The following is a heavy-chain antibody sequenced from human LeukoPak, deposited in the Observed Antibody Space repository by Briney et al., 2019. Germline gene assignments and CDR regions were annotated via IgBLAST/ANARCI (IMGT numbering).Heavy chain of an antibody. V-gene: IGHV3-9*03. CDR1: GFIFDDYG. CDR3: AKAAGSTSWEIIDY. Sequence: TGGSLRLSCAASGFIFDDYGMHWVRQAQGKGLEWVSGISWNSGSIVYADSVKGRFTISRENAKKSLYLQINSLRAVHIALYYCAKAAGSTSWEIIDYWGQGTLVTVSS. J-gene: IGHJ4*02. CDR2: ISWNSGSI. D-gene: IGHD2-2*01.